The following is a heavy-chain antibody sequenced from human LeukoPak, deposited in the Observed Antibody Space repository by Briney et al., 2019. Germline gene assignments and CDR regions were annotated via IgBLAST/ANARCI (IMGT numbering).Heavy chain of an antibody. Sequence: SETLSLTRTVSGGSISSGGYYWSWIRQPPGKGLEWIGYIYYSGSTYYNPSLKSRVTISVDTSKNQFSLKLSSVTAADTAVYYCAREKQARIQLWSSPFDYWGQGTLVTVSS. D-gene: IGHD5-18*01. CDR1: GGSISSGGYY. CDR3: AREKQARIQLWSSPFDY. J-gene: IGHJ4*02. CDR2: IYYSGST. V-gene: IGHV4-30-4*01.